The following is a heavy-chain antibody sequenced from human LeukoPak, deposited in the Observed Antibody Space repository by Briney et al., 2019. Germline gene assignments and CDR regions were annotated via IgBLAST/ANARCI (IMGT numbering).Heavy chain of an antibody. CDR3: ARDGYCSSTSCYTWFDP. J-gene: IGHJ5*02. CDR1: GYTFTSYY. Sequence: ASVKVSCKASGYTFTSYYMHWVRQAPGQGLEWMGIINPSGGSTSYAQKFQGRVTMTRDTSTSTVYMELSSLRSEDTAVYYCARDGYCSSTSCYTWFDPWGQGTLVTVSS. CDR2: INPSGGST. V-gene: IGHV1-46*01. D-gene: IGHD2-2*02.